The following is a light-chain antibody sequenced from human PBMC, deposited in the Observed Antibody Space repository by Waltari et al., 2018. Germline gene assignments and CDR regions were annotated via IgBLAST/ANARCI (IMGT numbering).Light chain of an antibody. J-gene: IGLJ3*02. CDR3: AAWDDSLRGV. V-gene: IGLV1-47*01. Sequence: QSVLTQPPSASGTPGPRVTISCSGSSPNIGSNYVYWYQQLPGTAPKLLIYRNNQRPSGVPDRFSGSKSGTSASLAISGLRSEDEADYYCAAWDDSLRGVFGGGTKLTVL. CDR1: SPNIGSNY. CDR2: RNN.